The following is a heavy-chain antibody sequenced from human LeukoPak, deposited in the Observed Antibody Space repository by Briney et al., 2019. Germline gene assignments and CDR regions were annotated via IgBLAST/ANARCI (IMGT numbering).Heavy chain of an antibody. CDR1: GFTFSSYA. Sequence: GGSLRLSCAASGFTFSSYAMHWVRQAPGKGLEWVALMSYDGSNTYYADSVKGRFTISRDNSENTLYLQMNSLRTEDTAVYYCAKATLRDKFIGSSSFDYWGQGTLVTVSS. V-gene: IGHV3-30-3*01. CDR3: AKATLRDKFIGSSSFDY. J-gene: IGHJ4*02. CDR2: MSYDGSNT. D-gene: IGHD1-26*01.